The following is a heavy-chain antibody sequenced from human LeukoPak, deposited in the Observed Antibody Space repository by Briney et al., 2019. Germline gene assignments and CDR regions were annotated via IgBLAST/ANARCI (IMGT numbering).Heavy chain of an antibody. D-gene: IGHD2-15*01. V-gene: IGHV3-23*01. CDR3: AKDLDYCSGGSCYSLIFDY. Sequence: GGSLRLSCAASGFTFITYGMTWVRQAPGKGLEWVSAISGSGGSTYYADSVKGRFTISRDNSKNTLYLQMNSLRAEDTAVYYCAKDLDYCSGGSCYSLIFDYWGQGTLVTVSS. CDR1: GFTFITYG. J-gene: IGHJ4*02. CDR2: ISGSGGST.